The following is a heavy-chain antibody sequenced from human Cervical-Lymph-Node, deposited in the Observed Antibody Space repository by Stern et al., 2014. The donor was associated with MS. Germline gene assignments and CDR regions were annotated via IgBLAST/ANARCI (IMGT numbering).Heavy chain of an antibody. CDR1: GYTFSSYA. Sequence: QVQLVQSGAEVRSPGASVRVSCKASGYTFSSYAISWVRQAPGQGLEWMGWIITYSGDTKYGQKYQGRVAMTTDTSTNTAYMELRSLRSDDTAIYYCARRGDTLEFDYWGQGTLVIVSS. CDR2: IITYSGDT. CDR3: ARRGDTLEFDY. V-gene: IGHV1-18*01. J-gene: IGHJ4*02. D-gene: IGHD3-10*01.